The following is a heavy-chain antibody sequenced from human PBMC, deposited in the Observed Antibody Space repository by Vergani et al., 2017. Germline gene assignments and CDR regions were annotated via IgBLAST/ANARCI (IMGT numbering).Heavy chain of an antibody. CDR3: AKDLEAYCGGDCSTPFDY. V-gene: IGHV3-23*04. CDR1: GFTFSSYS. J-gene: IGHJ4*02. CDR2: ISGSGGST. Sequence: EVQLVESGGGLVKPGGSLRLSCAASGFTFSSYSMNWVRQAPGKGLEWVSAISGSGGSTYYANSVKGRFTISRDNSKNTLYLQMNSLRAEDTAVYYCAKDLEAYCGGDCSTPFDYWGQGTLVTVSS. D-gene: IGHD2-21*02.